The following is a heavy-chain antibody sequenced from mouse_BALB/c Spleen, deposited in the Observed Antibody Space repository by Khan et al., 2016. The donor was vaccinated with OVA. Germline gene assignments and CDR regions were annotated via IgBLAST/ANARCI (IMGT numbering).Heavy chain of an antibody. CDR3: FREGAYYRSDGWFAY. V-gene: IGHV1-4*01. CDR2: INPSNNYT. D-gene: IGHD2-14*01. Sequence: VQLQQSGAELARPGASVKMSCKAAGYTFTSDTMHWVRQRPGQTLEWIGQINPSNNYTNYNQKIKDKATLIVDKSSSTADMQPSSRTSEDSAVYYCFREGAYYRSDGWFAYWGQGTLVTVSA. CDR1: GYTFTSDT. J-gene: IGHJ3*01.